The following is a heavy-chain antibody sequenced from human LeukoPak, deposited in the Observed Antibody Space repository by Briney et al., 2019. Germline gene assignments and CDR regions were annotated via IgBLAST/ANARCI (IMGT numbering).Heavy chain of an antibody. CDR2: ISAYNGNT. CDR3: ARDTARLSTWEGVDY. CDR1: GYTFTSYG. Sequence: ASVKVSCKASGYTFTSYGISWVRQAPGQGLEWMGWISAYNGNTNYAQKLQGRVTMTTDTSTSTAYMELRSLRSDDTAVYYCARDTARLSTWEGVDYWGQGTLVTVSS. J-gene: IGHJ4*02. D-gene: IGHD6-25*01. V-gene: IGHV1-18*01.